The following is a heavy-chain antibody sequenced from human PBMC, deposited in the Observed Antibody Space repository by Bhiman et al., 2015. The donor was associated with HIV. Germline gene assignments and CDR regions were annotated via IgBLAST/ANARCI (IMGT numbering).Heavy chain of an antibody. Sequence: EVQLVESGGGLVQPGGSLRLSCAASGFTFTTYWMSWVRQAPGKGLEWVANIKQDGSDKYYSDSVKGRFTISRDNSKNTLYLQMNSLRADDTAFYFCAKDGMWFRAERYFFDYWGQGTLVTVSS. J-gene: IGHJ4*02. CDR3: AKDGMWFRAERYFFDY. V-gene: IGHV3-7*05. CDR1: GFTFTTYW. CDR2: IKQDGSDK. D-gene: IGHD2-21*01.